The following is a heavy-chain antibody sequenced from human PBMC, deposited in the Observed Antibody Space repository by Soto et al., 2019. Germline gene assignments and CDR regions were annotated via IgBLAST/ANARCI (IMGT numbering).Heavy chain of an antibody. CDR2: IYYSGST. CDR1: GASISSGTYY. J-gene: IGHJ4*02. V-gene: IGHV4-31*02. D-gene: IGHD4-17*01. CDR3: ARDRHGDEIDY. Sequence: VQLPESGPGLVKLSQTLSLTWSVSGASISSGTYYWTWIRQHPGKGLEWIWYIYYSGSTYYNPSLKSRLTMSVDTSKNQFSLKLSSVTAADTAVYFCARDRHGDEIDYWGQGTLVTVSS.